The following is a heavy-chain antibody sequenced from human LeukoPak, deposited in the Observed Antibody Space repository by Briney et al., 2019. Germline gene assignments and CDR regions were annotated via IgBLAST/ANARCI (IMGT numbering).Heavy chain of an antibody. D-gene: IGHD1-26*01. Sequence: NPSETLSLTCTVSGGSISSGTYYWDWIRQPPGKGLEWIGSLYYSGGTHYNPSLKSRVTISVDTSKNQFSLRLTSVTSEDTAVYYCARLSGSYYRWFDPWGQGTLVTVSS. CDR2: LYYSGGT. J-gene: IGHJ5*02. CDR3: ARLSGSYYRWFDP. V-gene: IGHV4-39*07. CDR1: GGSISSGTYY.